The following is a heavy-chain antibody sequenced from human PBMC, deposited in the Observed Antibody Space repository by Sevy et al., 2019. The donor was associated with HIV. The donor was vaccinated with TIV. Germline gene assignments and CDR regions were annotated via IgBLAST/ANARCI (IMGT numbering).Heavy chain of an antibody. D-gene: IGHD4-17*01. CDR1: GFIFSSYG. V-gene: IGHV3-30*18. Sequence: GGSLRLSCSASGFIFSSYGMHWVRQTPGKGLEWVAIISSDGSDDFYAESVRGRFTFSRDNSRNTLYLQMDSLRLEDTAIYYCAKDKEDDYGDYYFDHWGQGALVTGLL. J-gene: IGHJ4*02. CDR2: ISSDGSDD. CDR3: AKDKEDDYGDYYFDH.